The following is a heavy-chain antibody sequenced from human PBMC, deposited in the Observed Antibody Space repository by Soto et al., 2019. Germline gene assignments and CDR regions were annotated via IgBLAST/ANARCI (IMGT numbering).Heavy chain of an antibody. D-gene: IGHD6-6*01. CDR3: ARFGIAARPADNDAFDI. V-gene: IGHV4-39*01. Sequence: AETLALTCTFSDGSISIRSYYWGGIRQPPGKGLEWIGSIYYSGSTYYNPSLKSRVTISVDTSKNQFSLKLSSVTAADTAVYYCARFGIAARPADNDAFDIWGQGTMVTVSS. CDR2: IYYSGST. J-gene: IGHJ3*02. CDR1: DGSISIRSYY.